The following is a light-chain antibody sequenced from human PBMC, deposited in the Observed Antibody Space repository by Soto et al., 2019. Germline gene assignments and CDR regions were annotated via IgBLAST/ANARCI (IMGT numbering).Light chain of an antibody. V-gene: IGKV2-24*01. CDR3: MLATQFPGT. CDR1: QSLVHGDGNTY. CDR2: KIS. J-gene: IGKJ2*01. Sequence: DIVMTQTPLSSPVTLGQPASISCRSSQSLVHGDGNTYLSWLQQRPGQPPRLLIYKISKRSSGVPERFSGRWAGTDFTLNISKVEAEDVGVYYCMLATQFPGTFGQGTRLEIK.